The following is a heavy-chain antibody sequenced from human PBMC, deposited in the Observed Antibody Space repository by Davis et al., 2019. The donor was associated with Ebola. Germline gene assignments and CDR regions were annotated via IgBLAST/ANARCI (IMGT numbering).Heavy chain of an antibody. CDR1: GGSISSYY. Sequence: PSETLSLTCTVSGGSISSYYWSWIRQPPGKGLEWIGSIYYSGSTYYNPSLKSRVTISVDTSKNQFSLKLSSVTAADTAVYYCARRSGSMDYWGQGTLVTVSS. CDR3: ARRSGSMDY. V-gene: IGHV4-39*07. CDR2: IYYSGST. D-gene: IGHD1-26*01. J-gene: IGHJ4*02.